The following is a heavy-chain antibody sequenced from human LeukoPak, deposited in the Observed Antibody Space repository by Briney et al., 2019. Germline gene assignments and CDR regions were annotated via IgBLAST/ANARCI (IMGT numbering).Heavy chain of an antibody. D-gene: IGHD1-14*01. CDR2: ISGSGGST. Sequence: PGGSLRLSCAASGFTFSSYAMSWVRQAPGKGLEWVSAISGSGGSTYYADSVKGRFTISRDNPKNTLYLQMNSLRAEDTAVYYCAGAVRSHGYYYYGMDVWGQGTTVTVSS. CDR1: GFTFSSYA. V-gene: IGHV3-23*01. CDR3: AGAVRSHGYYYYGMDV. J-gene: IGHJ6*02.